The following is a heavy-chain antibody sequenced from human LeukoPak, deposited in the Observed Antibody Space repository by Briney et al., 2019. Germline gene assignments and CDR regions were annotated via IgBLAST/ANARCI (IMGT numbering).Heavy chain of an antibody. CDR3: ARVSRFPTIFGVVIIAPGGMDV. V-gene: IGHV3-30-3*01. Sequence: PGGPLRLSCAASGFTFSSYAMHWVRQAPGKGLEWVAVISYDGSNKYYADSVKGRFTISRDNSKNTLYLQMNSLRAEDTAVYYCARVSRFPTIFGVVIIAPGGMDVWGQGTTVTVSS. J-gene: IGHJ6*02. D-gene: IGHD3-3*01. CDR1: GFTFSSYA. CDR2: ISYDGSNK.